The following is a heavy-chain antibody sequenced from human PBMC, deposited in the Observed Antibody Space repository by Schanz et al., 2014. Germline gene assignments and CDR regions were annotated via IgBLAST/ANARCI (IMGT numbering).Heavy chain of an antibody. CDR2: MNSKTGNT. Sequence: QVQLVQSGAEVKKPGASVKVSCKASGYTFTSYDINWVRQATGQGLEWMGWMNSKTGNTGYAQRFQGRVIMTEDTSTDTAYVELSSLRSEDTAVYYCARDGEAAAGCDYWGQGTLVTVSS. V-gene: IGHV1-8*01. J-gene: IGHJ4*02. D-gene: IGHD6-13*01. CDR1: GYTFTSYD. CDR3: ARDGEAAAGCDY.